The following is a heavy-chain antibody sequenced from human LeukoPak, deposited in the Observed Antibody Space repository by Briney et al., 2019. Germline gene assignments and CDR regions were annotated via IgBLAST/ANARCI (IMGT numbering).Heavy chain of an antibody. CDR1: GYNFTNYW. CDR3: ARQKRGHCSGGRCFENTTPSDY. CDR2: IYPGDSDT. Sequence: PGESLKISCKGSGYNFTNYWIGWVRQMPGKGLEWMGIIYPGDSDTRYSPSFQGQVTISVDNSISTAYLQWSSLKASDTAMYFCARQKRGHCSGGRCFENTTPSDYWGQGTLVTVSS. V-gene: IGHV5-51*01. D-gene: IGHD2-15*01. J-gene: IGHJ4*02.